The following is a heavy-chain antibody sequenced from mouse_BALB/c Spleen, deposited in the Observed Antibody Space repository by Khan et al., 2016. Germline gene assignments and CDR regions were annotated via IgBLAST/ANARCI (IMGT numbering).Heavy chain of an antibody. CDR1: GYSITSDYA. V-gene: IGHV3-2*02. CDR3: ARWLLEFPYYVDY. Sequence: EVQLQESGPGLVKPSQSLSLTCTVTGYSITSDYAWNWIRQFPGNKLEWMGYISYSGSTTYNPSLKSRISITRDTSKNQFFLQLNSVTTEDTATYYCARWLLEFPYYVDYWGQGTTLTVSS. D-gene: IGHD2-12*01. CDR2: ISYSGST. J-gene: IGHJ2*01.